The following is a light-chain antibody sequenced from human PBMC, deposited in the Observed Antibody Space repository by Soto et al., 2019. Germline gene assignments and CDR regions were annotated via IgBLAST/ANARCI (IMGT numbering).Light chain of an antibody. CDR1: QSLLYSNGHNY. Sequence: DIVLIQSPLSLPVTPGEPASISCKSSQSLLYSNGHNYLEWFLQKPGQSPQLLTYLGSNRASGVPDRFSGGGSGTDFTLKISRVEAEDVGVYYCLQTLQTWTFGQGTKVEI. CDR3: LQTLQTWT. CDR2: LGS. V-gene: IGKV2-28*01. J-gene: IGKJ1*01.